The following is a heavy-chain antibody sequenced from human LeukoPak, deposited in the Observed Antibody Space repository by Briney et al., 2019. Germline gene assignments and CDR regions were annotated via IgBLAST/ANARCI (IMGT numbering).Heavy chain of an antibody. J-gene: IGHJ4*02. Sequence: SHTLSLTCAISGDSVSSNSAAWNWIRQSPSRSLEWLGRTYYRSKRSNDYAVSVKSRININPDTSQNQFSLQLNSVTPEDTAVYYCARSRGTIVDYWGQGTLVTVSS. CDR3: ARSRGTIVDY. CDR1: GDSVSSNSAA. CDR2: TYYRSKRSN. V-gene: IGHV6-1*01.